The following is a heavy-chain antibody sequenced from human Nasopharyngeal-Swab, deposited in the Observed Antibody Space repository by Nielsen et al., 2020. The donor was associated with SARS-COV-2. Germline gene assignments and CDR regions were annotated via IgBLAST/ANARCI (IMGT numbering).Heavy chain of an antibody. CDR2: IIPIFGTA. CDR3: ARLPGIAAAGRERYYYYMDV. D-gene: IGHD6-13*01. V-gene: IGHV1-69*13. J-gene: IGHJ6*03. CDR1: GGTFSSYA. Sequence: SVQVSCKASGGTFSSYAISWVRHAPGQGLEWMGGIIPIFGTANYAQKFQGRVTITADESTSTAYMELSSLRSEDTAVYYCARLPGIAAAGRERYYYYMDVWGKGTTVTVSS.